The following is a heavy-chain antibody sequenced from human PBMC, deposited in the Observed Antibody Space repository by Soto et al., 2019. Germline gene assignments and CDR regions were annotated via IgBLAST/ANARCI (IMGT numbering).Heavy chain of an antibody. CDR2: IDKVGTDS. Sequence: EVQLVESGGGLVQPGGSLRLSCAASEFTFSGRSVHWVRQAPGKGLVWVSGIDKVGTDSTYADSVKGRFTSSRDNAKNTVYLQMNSLRVEDTAIYYCARDWTGNTCPCLDVWGQGTTVSVSS. J-gene: IGHJ6*02. CDR1: EFTFSGRS. CDR3: ARDWTGNTCPCLDV. V-gene: IGHV3-74*01. D-gene: IGHD2-8*02.